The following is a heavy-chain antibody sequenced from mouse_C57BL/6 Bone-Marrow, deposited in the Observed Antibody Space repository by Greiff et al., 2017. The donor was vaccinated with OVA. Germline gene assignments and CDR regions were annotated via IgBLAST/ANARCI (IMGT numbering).Heavy chain of an antibody. D-gene: IGHD2-4*01. CDR1: GYTFTSYW. V-gene: IGHV1-64*01. CDR2: IHPNSGST. CDR3: ARDYYDYWFAY. J-gene: IGHJ3*01. Sequence: QVQLQQPGAELVKPGASVKMSCKASGYTFTSYWITWVKQRPGQGLEWIGMIHPNSGSTNYNEKFKSKATLTVDKSSSTAYMQLSSLTSEDSAVYYCARDYYDYWFAYWGQGTLVTVSA.